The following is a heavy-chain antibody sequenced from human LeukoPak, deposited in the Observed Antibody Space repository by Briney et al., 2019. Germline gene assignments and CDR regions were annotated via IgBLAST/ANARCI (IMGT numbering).Heavy chain of an antibody. CDR2: MSAYNGNA. D-gene: IGHD6-6*01. CDR1: GYTFTSYG. V-gene: IGHV1-18*01. J-gene: IGHJ3*02. Sequence: ASVKVSCKASGYTFTSYGISWVRQAPGQGLEWMGWMSAYNGNANYAQKLQGRVTMTTDTSTSTAYMELRSLRSDDTAVYYCARQRGGEYEDGFDIWGQGTMVPVSS. CDR3: ARQRGGEYEDGFDI.